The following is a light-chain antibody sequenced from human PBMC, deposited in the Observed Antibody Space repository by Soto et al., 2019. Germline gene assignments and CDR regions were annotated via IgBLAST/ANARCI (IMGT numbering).Light chain of an antibody. V-gene: IGKV4-1*01. Sequence: DIMMTQSPDSLPVSLGERATINCKSSQSVLYSSNNKNYLAWYQQKPGQPPKLLIYWASTRESGVPDRFSGSGSGKDFTLTISSLQAEDVAVYYCQQYYSTQTFGQGTKVDIK. CDR2: WAS. CDR1: QSVLYSSNNKNY. J-gene: IGKJ1*01. CDR3: QQYYSTQT.